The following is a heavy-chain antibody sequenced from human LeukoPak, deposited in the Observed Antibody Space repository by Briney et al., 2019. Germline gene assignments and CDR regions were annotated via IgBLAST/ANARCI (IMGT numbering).Heavy chain of an antibody. D-gene: IGHD1-7*01. CDR1: GDSFSSYV. J-gene: IGHJ4*02. V-gene: IGHV4-4*07. CDR3: AREITGTRGVDY. Sequence: SETLSLTCTVSGDSFSSYVWMWIRQPAGKGLEWIGRMYTSRITNSNPSLKSRVTTSVDTHKNQFSMNLTSVTAAATAVYYCAREITGTRGVDYWGQGILVTVSS. CDR2: MYTSRIT.